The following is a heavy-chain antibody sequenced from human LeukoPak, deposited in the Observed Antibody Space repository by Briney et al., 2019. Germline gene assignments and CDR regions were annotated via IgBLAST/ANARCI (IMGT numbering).Heavy chain of an antibody. V-gene: IGHV3-11*04. CDR1: GFTFSDYY. D-gene: IGHD2-2*01. Sequence: GGSLRLSCAASGFTFSDYYMSWIRQAPGKGLEWVPYISSSGSTIYYADSVKGRFTISRDNAKNSLYLQMNSLRAEDTAVYYCARDWGCSSTGCYPIDYWGQGTLVTVSS. J-gene: IGHJ4*02. CDR2: ISSSGSTI. CDR3: ARDWGCSSTGCYPIDY.